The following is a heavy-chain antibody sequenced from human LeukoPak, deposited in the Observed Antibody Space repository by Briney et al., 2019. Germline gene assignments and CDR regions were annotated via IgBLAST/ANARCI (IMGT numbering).Heavy chain of an antibody. CDR3: ERLGRQLWPFDY. CDR1: DRSISISSYY. J-gene: IGHJ4*02. D-gene: IGHD5-18*01. V-gene: IGHV4-39*01. Sequence: SETLSLTCTVSDRSISISSYYWRWVRQPPGKGLEWIARIYYCRRTYYNPSPKGRLTRSVYTSNNHSALKLRAVPATETAVYYCERLGRQLWPFDYWGQGTLVTVSS. CDR2: IYYCRRT.